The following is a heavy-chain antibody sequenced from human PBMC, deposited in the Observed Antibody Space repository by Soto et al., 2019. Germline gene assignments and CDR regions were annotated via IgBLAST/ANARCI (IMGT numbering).Heavy chain of an antibody. J-gene: IGHJ5*02. CDR2: SSSSGSSI. D-gene: IGHD3-22*01. Sequence: PGGSLTLSCAASGFIFSTYEMNCLRQAPGRGLEWVSYSSSSGSSIYYADSVKGRFTISRDNAKNSLYLQMNSLRAEDTAVYYCARLDTDYYDNSGYYPWGQGT. CDR3: ARLDTDYYDNSGYYP. V-gene: IGHV3-48*03. CDR1: GFIFSTYE.